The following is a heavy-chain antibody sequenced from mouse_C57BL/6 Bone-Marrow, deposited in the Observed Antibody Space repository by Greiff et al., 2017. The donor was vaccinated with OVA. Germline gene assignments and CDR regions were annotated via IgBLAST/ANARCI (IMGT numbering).Heavy chain of an antibody. V-gene: IGHV8-8*01. J-gene: IGHJ4*01. CDR3: ARIRRGSRDYYAMDY. D-gene: IGHD1-1*02. Sequence: QVTLKVCGPGILQPSQTLSLTCSFSGFSLSTFGMGVGWIRPPSGKGLEWLAHIWWDDAKYYNPALKSRLTISKDTSKNQVFLQIANVDTADTATYYCARIRRGSRDYYAMDYWGQGTSVTVSS. CDR1: GFSLSTFGMG. CDR2: IWWDDAK.